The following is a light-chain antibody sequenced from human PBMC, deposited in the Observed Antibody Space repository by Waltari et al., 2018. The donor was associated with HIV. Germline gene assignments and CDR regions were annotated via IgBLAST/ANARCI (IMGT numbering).Light chain of an antibody. CDR3: CSFTGRKSLI. CDR2: EVN. Sequence: QYALTQPASVSGSPGQSLTISCTGTSSDVAAYNLGSWHQQRPGKAPKLIIYEVNKRPSGVSDRFSASKSGNTASLTLSGLQAEDEANYYCCSFTGRKSLIFGGGTKLTVL. V-gene: IGLV2-23*02. CDR1: SSDVAAYNL. J-gene: IGLJ2*01.